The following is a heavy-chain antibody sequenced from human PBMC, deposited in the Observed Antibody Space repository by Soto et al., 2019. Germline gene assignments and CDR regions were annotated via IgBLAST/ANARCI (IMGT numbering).Heavy chain of an antibody. CDR1: GYTFIGHG. Sequence: QVQLVQSGVEVMKPGASVKVSCKASGYTFIGHGISWWRQAAGQGLEWLGWMSDYNGNANYAQKFQDRVTLTRDTATSTAHMELRSLRSDDTAVYYCARGSVKFGELYDSFETWGQGTMLIVSS. J-gene: IGHJ3*02. V-gene: IGHV1-18*01. CDR2: MSDYNGNA. CDR3: ARGSVKFGELYDSFET. D-gene: IGHD3-10*01.